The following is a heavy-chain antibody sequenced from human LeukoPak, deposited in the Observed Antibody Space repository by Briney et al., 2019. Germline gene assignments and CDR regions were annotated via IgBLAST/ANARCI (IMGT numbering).Heavy chain of an antibody. CDR2: INPNSGDT. CDR3: ARVAGGYLMAHFDY. V-gene: IGHV1-2*02. J-gene: IGHJ4*02. Sequence: ASVKVSCKASGYTFTGYYIYWVRQAPEQGLEWMGWINPNSGDTNYAQNFQGRVTMTRDTSISTASMELSRLRSDDTAVYYCARVAGGYLMAHFDYWGQGTLVTVSS. D-gene: IGHD3-10*01. CDR1: GYTFTGYY.